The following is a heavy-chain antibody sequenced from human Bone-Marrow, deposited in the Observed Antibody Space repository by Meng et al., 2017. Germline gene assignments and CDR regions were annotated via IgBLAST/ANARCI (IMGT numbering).Heavy chain of an antibody. Sequence: GGSLRLSCKGSGYSFTSYWIGWVRQMPGKGLEWIGIIYPGASDTRYSPSFQGQVTISADKSISTAYLQWTSLKASDTAMYYCARLLGYCSGGSCYVGFDYWGQGTLVTVSS. J-gene: IGHJ4*02. V-gene: IGHV5-51*01. CDR3: ARLLGYCSGGSCYVGFDY. CDR1: GYSFTSYW. CDR2: IYPGASDT. D-gene: IGHD2-15*01.